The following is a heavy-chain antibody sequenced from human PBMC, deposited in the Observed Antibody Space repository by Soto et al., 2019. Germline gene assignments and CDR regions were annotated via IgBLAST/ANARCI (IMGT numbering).Heavy chain of an antibody. CDR3: ARPKPPTFSFDY. Sequence: SETLSLTCTVAGGSISSSSYYWGWIRQPPGKGLEWIGSIYYSGSTYYNPSLKSRVTISVDTSKNQFSLKLSSVTAADTAVYYCARPKPPTFSFDYWGQGTLVTVSS. CDR2: IYYSGST. J-gene: IGHJ4*02. CDR1: GGSISSSSYY. V-gene: IGHV4-39*01.